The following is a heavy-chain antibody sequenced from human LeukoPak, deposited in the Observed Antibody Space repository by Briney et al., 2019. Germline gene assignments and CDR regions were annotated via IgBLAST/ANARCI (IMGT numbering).Heavy chain of an antibody. V-gene: IGHV4-39*01. CDR3: ARQVRDSSPGLYFDY. D-gene: IGHD3-22*01. Sequence: SETLSLTCTVSGGSISSTSYYWGWIRQPPGKGLEWIGSIYYSGSTYYNPSLKSRVTISVDTSKNQFSLKLSSVTAADTAVFYCARQVRDSSPGLYFDYWGQGTLVTVSS. J-gene: IGHJ4*02. CDR2: IYYSGST. CDR1: GGSISSTSYY.